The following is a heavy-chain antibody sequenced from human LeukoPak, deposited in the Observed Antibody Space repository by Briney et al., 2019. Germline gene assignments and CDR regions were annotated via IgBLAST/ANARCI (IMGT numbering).Heavy chain of an antibody. D-gene: IGHD3-10*01. CDR3: AKDVRVGEYYGSGSYFDY. CDR2: ISASGGST. CDR1: GFTFSSYA. Sequence: GGSLRLSCAASGFTFSSYAMSWVRQPPGKGLEWVSIISASGGSTHYADSVKGRFTISRDKSRNYLQMNSLRGDDTAIYYCAKDVRVGEYYGSGSYFDYWGQGTLVTVSS. V-gene: IGHV3-23*01. J-gene: IGHJ4*02.